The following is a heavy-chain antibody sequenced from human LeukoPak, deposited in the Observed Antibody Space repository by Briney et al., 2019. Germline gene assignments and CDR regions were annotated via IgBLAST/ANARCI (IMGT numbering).Heavy chain of an antibody. D-gene: IGHD6-13*01. CDR2: ISISSSYT. CDR1: GFTFSDYY. J-gene: IGHJ6*02. Sequence: GGSLRLSCAASGFTFSDYYMSWIRQAPGKGLEWVSYISISSSYTNYADSVKGRFTISRDNAKNSLYLQMNSLRAEDTAVYYCARDQEGSTWFSVVDYYYGMDVWGQGTTVTVSS. CDR3: ARDQEGSTWFSVVDYYYGMDV. V-gene: IGHV3-11*06.